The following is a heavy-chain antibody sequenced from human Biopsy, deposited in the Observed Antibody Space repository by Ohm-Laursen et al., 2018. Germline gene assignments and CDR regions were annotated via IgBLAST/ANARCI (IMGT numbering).Heavy chain of an antibody. CDR2: IYYSGST. Sequence: TLSLTCTVSGVSISTYYWSWIRQPPGRGLEWIAYIYYSGSTDYNPSLKSRVTISLDTSKNQFSLKLSSVTAADTAIYYCAREAIGVATAFDIWGQGTMVTVSS. CDR1: GVSISTYY. CDR3: AREAIGVATAFDI. J-gene: IGHJ3*02. D-gene: IGHD5-12*01. V-gene: IGHV4-59*01.